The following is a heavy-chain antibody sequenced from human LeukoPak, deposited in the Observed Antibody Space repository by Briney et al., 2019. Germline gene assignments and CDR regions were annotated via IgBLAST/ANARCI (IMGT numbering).Heavy chain of an antibody. Sequence: TGGSLRLSCAASGFTVSSNYMSWVRQAPGKGLEWVSVIYSGGSTYYADSVKGRFTISRDNSKNTLYLQMNSLRAEDTAVYYCVSAEDDSSGYPIYFDYWGQGTLVTVSS. V-gene: IGHV3-66*02. D-gene: IGHD3-22*01. CDR3: VSAEDDSSGYPIYFDY. CDR2: IYSGGST. J-gene: IGHJ4*02. CDR1: GFTVSSNY.